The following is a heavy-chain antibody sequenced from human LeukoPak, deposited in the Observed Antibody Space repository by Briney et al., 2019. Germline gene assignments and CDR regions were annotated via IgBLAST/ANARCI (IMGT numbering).Heavy chain of an antibody. J-gene: IGHJ6*02. V-gene: IGHV1-69*04. CDR2: IIPILGIA. Sequence: ASVKASCKASGGTFSSYAISWVRQAPGQGLEWMGRIIPILGIANYAQKFQGRVTITADKSTSTAYMELSSLRSEDTAVYYCATESITYYYDSSGYYYGMDVWGQGTTVTVSS. CDR3: ATESITYYYDSSGYYYGMDV. CDR1: GGTFSSYA. D-gene: IGHD3-22*01.